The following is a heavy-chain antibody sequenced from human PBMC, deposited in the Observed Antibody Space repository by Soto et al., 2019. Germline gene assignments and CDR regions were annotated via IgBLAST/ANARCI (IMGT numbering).Heavy chain of an antibody. CDR3: ARNHQPISLWFASRGRACWFDP. J-gene: IGHJ5*02. Sequence: LRLSCAASGFTFSSYSMNWVRQAPGKGLEWVSSISSSSSYIYYADSVKGRFTISRDNAKNSLYLQMNSLRAEDTAVYYCARNHQPISLWFASRGRACWFDPWGQGTLVTVSS. V-gene: IGHV3-21*01. CDR2: ISSSSSYI. CDR1: GFTFSSYS. D-gene: IGHD3-10*01.